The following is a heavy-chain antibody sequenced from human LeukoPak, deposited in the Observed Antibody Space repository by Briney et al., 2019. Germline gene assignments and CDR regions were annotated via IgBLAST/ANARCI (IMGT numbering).Heavy chain of an antibody. J-gene: IGHJ3*02. CDR2: ISGSGGST. V-gene: IGHV3-23*01. D-gene: IGHD3-10*01. CDR3: ARGGMVRRVMGAFDI. Sequence: AGGSLRLSCAASGFTFSSYAMSWVRQAPGKGLEWVSAISGSGGSTYYADSVKGRFTISRDNSKNSLYLQMNSLRAEDTAVFYCARGGMVRRVMGAFDIWGQGTLVTVSS. CDR1: GFTFSSYA.